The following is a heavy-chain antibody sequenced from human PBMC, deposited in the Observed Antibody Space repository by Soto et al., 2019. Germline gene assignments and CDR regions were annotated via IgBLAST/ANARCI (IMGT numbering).Heavy chain of an antibody. CDR2: FTGGHGKT. V-gene: IGHV3-23*01. CDR1: GFNIPDYG. Sequence: EVQLLESGGGSVQPGGSLKLSCGVSGFNIPDYGVTWVRQPPGKGLEWVSGFTGGHGKTFYADSVRGRLTLSREDSRNMVYRQMDSLRVEDTAVYYCTRWNGFGDSWGQGTLVTVAS. CDR3: TRWNGFGDS. J-gene: IGHJ4*02. D-gene: IGHD1-1*01.